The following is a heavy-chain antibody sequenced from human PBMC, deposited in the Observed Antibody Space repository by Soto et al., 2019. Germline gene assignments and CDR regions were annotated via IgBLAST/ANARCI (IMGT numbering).Heavy chain of an antibody. CDR2: IYYSGST. Sequence: SETLSLTCPVSGGSISSYYWSWIRQPPGKGLEWIGYIYYSGSTNYNPSLKSRVTISVDTSKNQFSLKLSSVTAADTAVYYCARGSSTPPADYYYMDVWGKGTTVTVSS. D-gene: IGHD2-2*01. CDR1: GGSISSYY. J-gene: IGHJ6*03. V-gene: IGHV4-59*01. CDR3: ARGSSTPPADYYYMDV.